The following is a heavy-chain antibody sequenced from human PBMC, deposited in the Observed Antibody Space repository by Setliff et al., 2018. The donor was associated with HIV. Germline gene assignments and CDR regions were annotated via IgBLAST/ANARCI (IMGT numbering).Heavy chain of an antibody. Sequence: LSLTCAVSGYSISSGYFWGWIRQPPGKGLEWIGSIYHSGRAYYNPSLKSRVLMAIDASKSQISLNLTSISAADSAVYYCVRDKFLSGLFGIYDYWGPGTVVTVSS. CDR2: IYHSGRA. CDR3: VRDKFLSGLFGIYDY. V-gene: IGHV4-38-2*02. D-gene: IGHD3-9*01. J-gene: IGHJ4*02. CDR1: GYSISSGYF.